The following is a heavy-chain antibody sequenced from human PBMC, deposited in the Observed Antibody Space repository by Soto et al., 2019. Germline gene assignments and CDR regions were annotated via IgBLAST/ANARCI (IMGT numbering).Heavy chain of an antibody. J-gene: IGHJ4*02. Sequence: GASVKVSCKASGYTFTGYYMHWVRQAPGQGLEWMGIINPSGGSTSYAQKFQGRVTMTRDTSTSTVYMELSSLRSEDTAVYYCFMVRGVRYYFDYWGQGTLVTVSS. V-gene: IGHV1-46*01. CDR3: FMVRGVRYYFDY. D-gene: IGHD3-10*01. CDR1: GYTFTGYY. CDR2: INPSGGST.